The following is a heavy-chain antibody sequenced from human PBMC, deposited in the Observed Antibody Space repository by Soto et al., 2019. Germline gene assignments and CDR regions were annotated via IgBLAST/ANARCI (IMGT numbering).Heavy chain of an antibody. Sequence: GGSLRLSCAASGFIFSSSLMNWVRQAPGKGLEWVAIISEDGSKKFYVDSVKGRFTISRDNAKNSLYLQMNSLRAEDTAVYYCAKMTTLTTMGIIHYSGQATLVTVSS. V-gene: IGHV3-7*03. CDR3: AKMTTLTTMGIIHY. D-gene: IGHD4-17*01. J-gene: IGHJ4*02. CDR2: ISEDGSKK. CDR1: GFIFSSSL.